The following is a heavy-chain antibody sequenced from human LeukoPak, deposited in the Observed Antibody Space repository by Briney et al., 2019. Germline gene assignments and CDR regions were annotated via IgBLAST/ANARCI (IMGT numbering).Heavy chain of an antibody. V-gene: IGHV1-2*02. CDR3: ARGQSLNDY. CDR2: INPNSGGA. J-gene: IGHJ4*02. Sequence: ASEKVSCKASGYTFTEYYLHWVRQAPGQGLEWMGWINPNSGGANHAEKFQGRVTMTRDTSISTAYMELSRLRYDDTALYYCARGQSLNDYWGQGTLVTVSS. CDR1: GYTFTEYY.